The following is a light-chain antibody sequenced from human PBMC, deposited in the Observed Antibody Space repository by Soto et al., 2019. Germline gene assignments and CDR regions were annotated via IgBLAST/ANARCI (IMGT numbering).Light chain of an antibody. CDR2: SDY. J-gene: IGLJ2*01. CDR3: SAWDDSLNALE. V-gene: IGLV1-44*01. Sequence: QSVLTQPPSASGTPGQKVAIPCSGSSSNIGSNTVNWYQQVPGTAPKLLIYSDYQRPSGVPDRFSGSKSGTSASLAISGLQSEDEADYYCSAWDDSLNALEFGGGTKLTVL. CDR1: SSNIGSNT.